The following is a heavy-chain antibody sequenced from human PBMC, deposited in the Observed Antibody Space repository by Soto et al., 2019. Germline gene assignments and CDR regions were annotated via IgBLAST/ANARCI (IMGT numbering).Heavy chain of an antibody. D-gene: IGHD2-2*01. Sequence: KSSETLSLTCTVSGGSISNNYWSWIRQPAGKGLEWIGRIYTSGSTDYNPSLKSRVTMSIDTSKNQFSLKLSSVTAADTAVYFCATDVYGSSTSGYYYYYGMDVWGQGTTVTVSS. CDR2: IYTSGST. V-gene: IGHV4-4*07. CDR3: ATDVYGSSTSGYYYYYGMDV. J-gene: IGHJ6*02. CDR1: GGSISNNY.